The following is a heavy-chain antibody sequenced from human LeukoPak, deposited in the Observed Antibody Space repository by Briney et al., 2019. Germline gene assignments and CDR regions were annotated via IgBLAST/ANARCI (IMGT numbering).Heavy chain of an antibody. Sequence: GGSLRLSCAASGFTFSSYAMHWVRQAPGKGLEWVAVISYDGSNKYYADSVKGRFTISRDNSKNTLYLQMNSLRAEDTAVYYCASEYSSSWYKRNDAFDIWDQGTMVTVSS. CDR1: GFTFSSYA. CDR2: ISYDGSNK. V-gene: IGHV3-30*04. J-gene: IGHJ3*02. D-gene: IGHD6-13*01. CDR3: ASEYSSSWYKRNDAFDI.